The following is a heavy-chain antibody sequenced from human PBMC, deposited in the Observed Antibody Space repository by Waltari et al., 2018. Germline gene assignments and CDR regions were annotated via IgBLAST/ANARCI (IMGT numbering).Heavy chain of an antibody. V-gene: IGHV3-21*01. D-gene: IGHD1-1*01. CDR1: GFTFSSYS. CDR2: ISSSSSYI. J-gene: IGHJ4*02. Sequence: EVQLVESGGGLVKPGGSLRLSCAASGFTFSSYSMNWVRQAPGKGREWVSSISSSSSYIYYADSVKGRFTIARDNSKNTLYLQMNSLRAEDTAVYYCARAAGKQLDYWGQGTLVTVSS. CDR3: ARAAGKQLDY.